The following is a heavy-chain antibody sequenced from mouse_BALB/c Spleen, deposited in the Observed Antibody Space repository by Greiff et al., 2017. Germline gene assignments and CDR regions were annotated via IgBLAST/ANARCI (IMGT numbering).Heavy chain of an antibody. D-gene: IGHD1-1*01. Sequence: QVQLKQSGAELVRPGSSVKISCKASGYAFSSYWMNWVKQRPGQGLEWIGQIYPGDGDTNYNGKFKGKATLTADKSSSTAYMQLSSLTSEDSAVYFCARSDYGSSDYWGQGTTLTVSS. J-gene: IGHJ2*01. V-gene: IGHV1-80*01. CDR2: IYPGDGDT. CDR3: ARSDYGSSDY. CDR1: GYAFSSYW.